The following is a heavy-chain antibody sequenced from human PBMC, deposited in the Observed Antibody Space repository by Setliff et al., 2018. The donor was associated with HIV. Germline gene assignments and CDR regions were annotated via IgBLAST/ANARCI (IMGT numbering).Heavy chain of an antibody. V-gene: IGHV4-34*01. CDR2: INHSGST. D-gene: IGHD1-26*01. CDR3: ATSMGASPYIRH. CDR1: GGSFSGYY. J-gene: IGHJ1*01. Sequence: PSETLSLTCAVYGGSFSGYYWSWIRQPPGKGLEWIGEINHSGSTNYNPSLKSRVTISVDTSKNQFSLKLSSVTAADTAVYYCATSMGASPYIRHWGQGTLVTVSS.